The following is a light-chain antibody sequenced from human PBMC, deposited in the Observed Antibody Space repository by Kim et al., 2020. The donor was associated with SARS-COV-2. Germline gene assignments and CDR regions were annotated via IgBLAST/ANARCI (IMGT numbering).Light chain of an antibody. Sequence: QSALTQPASVSGSPGQSITISCTGTSSDVGSYNLVSWYQQHPGKAPKLMIYEGSKRPSGVSNRFSGSKSGNTASLTISGLQAEGEADYYCCSYAGSSTYVFGTGTKV. CDR2: EGS. CDR1: SSDVGSYNL. J-gene: IGLJ1*01. V-gene: IGLV2-23*01. CDR3: CSYAGSSTYV.